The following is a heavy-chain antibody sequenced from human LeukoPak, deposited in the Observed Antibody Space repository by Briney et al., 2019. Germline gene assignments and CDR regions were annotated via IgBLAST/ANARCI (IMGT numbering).Heavy chain of an antibody. D-gene: IGHD3-10*01. CDR1: GGSFSGYY. CDR3: ARGRLDYYGSGSAGWFDP. CDR2: INHSGST. J-gene: IGHJ5*02. V-gene: IGHV4-34*01. Sequence: SETLSLTCAVYGGSFSGYYWSWIRQPPGKGLEWIGEINHSGSTNYNPSLKSRVTISGDTSKNQFSLKLSSVTAADTAVYYCARGRLDYYGSGSAGWFDPWGQGTLVTVSS.